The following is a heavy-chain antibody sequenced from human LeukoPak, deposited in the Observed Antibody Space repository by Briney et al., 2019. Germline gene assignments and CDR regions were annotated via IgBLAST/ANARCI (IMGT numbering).Heavy chain of an antibody. V-gene: IGHV6-1*01. CDR2: TYYRSRWYN. CDR3: ARGRFGDFPYYYYYGMDV. J-gene: IGHJ6*02. CDR1: GDSVSSNSAA. Sequence: SQTLSLTCAISGDSVSSNSAAWNWIRQSPSRGLEWLGRTYYRSRWYNDYAVSVKSRITINPGTSKNQFSLQLNSVTPEDTAVYFCARGRFGDFPYYYYYGMDVWGQGTTVTVSS. D-gene: IGHD3-10*01.